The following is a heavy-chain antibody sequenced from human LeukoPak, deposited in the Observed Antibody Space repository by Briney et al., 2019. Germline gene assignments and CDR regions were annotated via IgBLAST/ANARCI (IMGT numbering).Heavy chain of an antibody. CDR1: GFRFTSYW. D-gene: IGHD5-12*01. V-gene: IGHV5-51*01. CDR2: IYPDDSDT. J-gene: IGHJ3*02. Sequence: GESLKISCKGSGFRFTSYWIGWVRQMPGKGLEWMGVIYPDDSDTRYNPSFQGQVTNSADKSIGTAYLQWSSLKASDTALYYCARALAGGYDAFDMWGQGTVVTVSS. CDR3: ARALAGGYDAFDM.